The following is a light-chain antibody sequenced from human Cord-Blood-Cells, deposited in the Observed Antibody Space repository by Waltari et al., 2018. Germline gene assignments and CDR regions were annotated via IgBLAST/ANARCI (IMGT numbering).Light chain of an antibody. Sequence: DIQMTQSPSSLSASVGERVTIPCRASQSISSYLNWYHQKQGKAPNLLIYAASILQSGVPSRFSGSVSGTDFTLTISSLQPKYFATYYCQQIYSTPRTFGGGTKVEIK. V-gene: IGKV1-39*01. CDR2: AAS. CDR3: QQIYSTPRT. CDR1: QSISSY. J-gene: IGKJ4*01.